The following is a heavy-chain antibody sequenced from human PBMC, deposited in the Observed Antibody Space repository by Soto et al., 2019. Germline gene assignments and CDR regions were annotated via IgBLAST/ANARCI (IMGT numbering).Heavy chain of an antibody. CDR2: IYTSGST. CDR3: ARGPDMTTLPRGWFDP. V-gene: IGHV4-4*07. Sequence: PSETLSLTCTVSGGSISSYYWSWIRQPAGKGLEWIGRIYTSGSTNYNPSLKSRVTMSVDTSKNQFSLKLSSVTAADTAVYYCARGPDMTTLPRGWFDPWGQGTLVTVSS. CDR1: GGSISSYY. J-gene: IGHJ5*02. D-gene: IGHD4-4*01.